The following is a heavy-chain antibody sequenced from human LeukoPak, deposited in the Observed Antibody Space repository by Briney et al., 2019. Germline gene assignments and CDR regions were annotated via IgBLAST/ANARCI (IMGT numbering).Heavy chain of an antibody. CDR2: IRGGGAVT. CDR3: AKCESNYGNDALDI. Sequence: GGSLRLSCAASGFTFSNYAMNWDRQAPGKGPEWVSYIRGGGAVTHYAESVKGRFTISRDNFNNILYLQMSSLRAEDTAVYYCAKCESNYGNDALDIWGQGTMVTVSS. V-gene: IGHV3-23*01. CDR1: GFTFSNYA. D-gene: IGHD5-18*01. J-gene: IGHJ3*02.